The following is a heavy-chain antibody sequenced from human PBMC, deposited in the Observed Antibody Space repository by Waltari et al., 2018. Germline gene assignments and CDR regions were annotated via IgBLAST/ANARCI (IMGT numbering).Heavy chain of an antibody. CDR2: INQSGST. D-gene: IGHD5-18*01. CDR1: GGSFSGYY. J-gene: IGHJ4*02. V-gene: IGHV4-34*01. Sequence: QVQLQQWGAGLLKPSETLSLTCAVYGGSFSGYYWSWIRQPPGKGLEWIGEINQSGSTNYNPSLKSRVTISVDTSKNQFSLKLSSVTAADTAVYYCARGRYSYGHSFYFDYWGQGTLVTVSS. CDR3: ARGRYSYGHSFYFDY.